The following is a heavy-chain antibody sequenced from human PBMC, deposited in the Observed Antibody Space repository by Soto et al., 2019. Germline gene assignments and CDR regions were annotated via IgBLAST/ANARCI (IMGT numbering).Heavy chain of an antibody. V-gene: IGHV1-69*10. CDR3: VREGYYDSSGYYPGWFDP. D-gene: IGHD3-22*01. Sequence: SVKVSCKASGYTLSNYAISWVRHAPGQGLEWMGGIVPLLNSRNYAQKFQGRVTITADTSTSTAYMELSSLRSDDTAVYYCVREGYYDSSGYYPGWFDPWGQGTLVTSP. CDR1: GYTLSNYA. CDR2: IVPLLNSR. J-gene: IGHJ5*02.